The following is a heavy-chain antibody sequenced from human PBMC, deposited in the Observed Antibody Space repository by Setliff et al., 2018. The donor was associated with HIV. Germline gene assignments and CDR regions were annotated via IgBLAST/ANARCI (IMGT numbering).Heavy chain of an antibody. J-gene: IGHJ5*02. CDR2: INVGSGKT. Sequence: ASVKVSCKASGYSFINHAMHWVRQAPGQRLEWMGWINVGSGKTQYSREFQGRVTIIRDTSATTAYMELSSLTSEDTAVYYCARDGCSGQRCYLFNWFDPWGQGTPVTVSS. D-gene: IGHD2-15*01. CDR3: ARDGCSGQRCYLFNWFDP. V-gene: IGHV1-3*01. CDR1: GYSFINHA.